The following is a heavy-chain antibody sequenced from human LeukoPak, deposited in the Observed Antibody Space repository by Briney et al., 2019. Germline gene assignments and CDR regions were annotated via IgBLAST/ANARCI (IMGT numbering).Heavy chain of an antibody. CDR1: GFTFSSYA. V-gene: IGHV3-23*01. CDR3: AKDLDMATISYFDY. J-gene: IGHJ4*02. D-gene: IGHD5-24*01. CDR2: ITSADAT. Sequence: GGSLRLSCAASGFTFSSYAMTWVRQAPGKGLEWVSTITSADATYYANSVKGRFTISRDNSNNTLYLQMSSLRAEDTALYYCAKDLDMATISYFDYWGQGTLVTVPS.